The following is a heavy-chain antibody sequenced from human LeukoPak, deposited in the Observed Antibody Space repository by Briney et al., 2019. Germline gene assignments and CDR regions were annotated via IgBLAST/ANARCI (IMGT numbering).Heavy chain of an antibody. V-gene: IGHV3-48*04. Sequence: PGGSLRLSCAASGFTFSASSMNWVRQAPGKGLEWVSYISSSSSTIYYADSVKGRFTISRDNAKNSLYLQMNSLRAEDTAVYYCARDLSAVSGDRGAFDIWGQGTMVTVSS. J-gene: IGHJ3*02. D-gene: IGHD3-10*01. CDR3: ARDLSAVSGDRGAFDI. CDR2: ISSSSSTI. CDR1: GFTFSASS.